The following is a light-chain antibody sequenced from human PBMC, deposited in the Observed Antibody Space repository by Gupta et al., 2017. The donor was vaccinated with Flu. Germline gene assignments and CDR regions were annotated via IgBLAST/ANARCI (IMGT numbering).Light chain of an antibody. J-gene: IGKJ3*01. V-gene: IGKV3-15*01. CDR3: QHDDNWQT. Sequence: EIVMTQSPATLSVSPGERATLSCRASQSVSSNLAWYQQKPGQAPRLIIYGASNSATGIPDRFSGSGSGKEFTLTISRRQSEDCAVYYGQHDDNWQTFGHGARVDMK. CDR1: QSVSSN. CDR2: GAS.